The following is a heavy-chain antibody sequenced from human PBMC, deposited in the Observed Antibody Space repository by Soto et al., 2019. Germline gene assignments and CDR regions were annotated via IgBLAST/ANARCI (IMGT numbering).Heavy chain of an antibody. CDR2: INPNSGST. CDR3: ARGLRRDWFDP. D-gene: IGHD3-10*01. CDR1: GGTFSSYA. Sequence: GASVKVSCKASGGTFSSYAISWVRQAPGQGLEWMGWINPNSGSTNYAQKFQGRVTMTRDTSISTAYMELSRLRSDDTAVYYCARGLRRDWFDPWGQGTPVTVSS. V-gene: IGHV1-2*02. J-gene: IGHJ5*02.